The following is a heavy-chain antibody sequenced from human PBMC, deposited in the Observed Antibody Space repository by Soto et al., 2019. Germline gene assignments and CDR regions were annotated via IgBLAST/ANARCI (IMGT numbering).Heavy chain of an antibody. CDR3: AREGMGFSNWFDP. D-gene: IGHD2-8*01. CDR2: MNSDGSDT. J-gene: IGHJ5*02. CDR1: GFTFSSYW. V-gene: IGHV3-74*01. Sequence: GGSLRLSCAACGFTFSSYWMHWVRQAPGKGLVWVSGMNSDGSDTYYADSVKGRFTISRDNARNTVYLQMDSLRVEDTAVYYCAREGMGFSNWFDPRGQGTRVTVSS.